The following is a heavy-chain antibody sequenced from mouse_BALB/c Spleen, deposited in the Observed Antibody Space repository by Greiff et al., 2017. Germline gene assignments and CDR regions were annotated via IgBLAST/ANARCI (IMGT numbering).Heavy chain of an antibody. CDR3: ARGMFAY. CDR2: IDPANGNT. J-gene: IGHJ3*01. Sequence: EVQVVESGAELVKPGASVKLSCTASGFNIKDTYMHWVKQRPEQGLEWIGRIDPANGNTKYDPKFQGKATITADTSSNTAYLQLSSLTSEDTAVYYCARGMFAYWGQGTLVTVSA. CDR1: GFNIKDTY. V-gene: IGHV14-3*02.